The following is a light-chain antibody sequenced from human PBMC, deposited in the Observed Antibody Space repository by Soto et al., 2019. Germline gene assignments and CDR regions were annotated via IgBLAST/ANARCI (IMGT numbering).Light chain of an antibody. CDR2: DTS. CDR1: QSVSDK. J-gene: IGKJ5*01. V-gene: IGKV3-15*01. CDR3: QQYSNWPPIT. Sequence: PQSPGALSLSPGERVTLSCRASQSVSDKLAWYQQKPGQAPRLLIYDTSTRATGIPARFSGSGSGTEFTLTISSLQSEDFAVYYCQQYSNWPPITFGQGTRLENK.